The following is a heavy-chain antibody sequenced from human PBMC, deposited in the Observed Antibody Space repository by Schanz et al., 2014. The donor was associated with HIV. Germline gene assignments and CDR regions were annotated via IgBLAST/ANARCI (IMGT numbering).Heavy chain of an antibody. V-gene: IGHV3-74*01. D-gene: IGHD3-10*01. CDR3: GTYNYGSGHDY. CDR1: GFTFSSHW. CDR2: INSNEGTT. Sequence: VQLVESGGGLVQPGGSLRLSCAASGFTFSSHWMHWVRQAPGKGLVWVSRINSNEGTTDYADSVKGRFTISRDNSKNTLYLQMNSLRAEDTAIYHCGTYNYGSGHDYWGQGTLVTVSS. J-gene: IGHJ4*02.